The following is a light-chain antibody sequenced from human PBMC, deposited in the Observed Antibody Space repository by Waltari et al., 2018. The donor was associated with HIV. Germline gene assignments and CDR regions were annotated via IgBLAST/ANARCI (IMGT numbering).Light chain of an antibody. Sequence: QTVVTQEPSLSVSPGGTITLTCGLNSGSVSTSYYPSWYQQTPGQAPRTLVYATNTRSSGVPERFSGTILGNKAALTITGAQADDDSAVYCVLYMGSGIPMFGGGTKLTVL. CDR2: ATN. V-gene: IGLV8-61*01. CDR3: VLYMGSGIPM. CDR1: SGSVSTSYY. J-gene: IGLJ3*02.